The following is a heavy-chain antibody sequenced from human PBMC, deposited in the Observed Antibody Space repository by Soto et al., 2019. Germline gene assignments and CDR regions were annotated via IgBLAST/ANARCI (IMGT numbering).Heavy chain of an antibody. CDR1: GDSVSSKSAA. J-gene: IGHJ4*02. V-gene: IGHV6-1*01. Sequence: PSQTLSLTCAISGDSVSSKSAAWNWIRQSPSRGLEWLGRTYYRSKWYIEYAVSVKSRITINPDTSKNLLSLQLNSVTPDDTAMYYCARTQSVYDYWGQGTQVTVSS. CDR3: ARTQSVYDY. CDR2: TYYRSKWYI.